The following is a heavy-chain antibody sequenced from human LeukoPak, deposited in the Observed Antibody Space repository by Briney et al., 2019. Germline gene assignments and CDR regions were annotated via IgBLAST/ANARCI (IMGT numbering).Heavy chain of an antibody. J-gene: IGHJ4*02. V-gene: IGHV3-23*01. D-gene: IGHD5-12*01. CDR2: ISGSGGST. CDR3: AKFRTIVATVCDY. Sequence: PGGSLRLSCAASGFTFSSSALSWVRQAPGKGLEWVSAISGSGGSTYYADSVKGRFTISRDNSKNTLYLQMNSLRAEDTAVYYCAKFRTIVATVCDYWGQGTLVTVSS. CDR1: GFTFSSSA.